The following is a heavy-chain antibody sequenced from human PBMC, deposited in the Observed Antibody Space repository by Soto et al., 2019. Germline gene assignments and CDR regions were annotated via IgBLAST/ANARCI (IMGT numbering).Heavy chain of an antibody. D-gene: IGHD3-3*01. J-gene: IGHJ5*02. V-gene: IGHV1-69*12. CDR3: ARDGDPGYTFWSGPVGGGRFDP. CDR1: GGTFGNTA. Sequence: QVQLVQSGAEVKKPGSSVNVSCKTSGGTFGNTAVTWVRQAPGQGLEWMGGIVPMFGTANYAQKFQGRVTITADESTNTAYMELRSLRSDDTAVYYCARDGDPGYTFWSGPVGGGRFDPWGQGTLVTVSS. CDR2: IVPMFGTA.